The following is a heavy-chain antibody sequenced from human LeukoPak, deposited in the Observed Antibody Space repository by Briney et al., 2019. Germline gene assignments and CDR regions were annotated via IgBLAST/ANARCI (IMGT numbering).Heavy chain of an antibody. CDR2: IYYSGST. D-gene: IGHD2-2*01. J-gene: IGHJ5*02. V-gene: IGHV4-59*01. Sequence: SETLSLTCTVSGGSISSYYWSWIRQPPGKGLEWIGYIYYSGSTNYNPSLKSRVTISVDTSKNQFSLKLSSVTAADTAVYYCASTADRYCSSTSCSAWGQGTLVTVSS. CDR1: GGSISSYY. CDR3: ASTADRYCSSTSCSA.